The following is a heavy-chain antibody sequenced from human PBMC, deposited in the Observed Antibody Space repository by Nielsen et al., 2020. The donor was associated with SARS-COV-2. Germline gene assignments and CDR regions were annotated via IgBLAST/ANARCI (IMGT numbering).Heavy chain of an antibody. Sequence: SETLSLTCTVSGGSISSADHYWSWIRQPPGKGLEWIGHIYYSGSTYNNPSLRSRVTISLDMSKNQFSLNLTSVTAADTAVYYCAGGYNYGSSFHTWGQGTLVTVSS. D-gene: IGHD5-18*01. CDR2: IYYSGST. CDR3: AGGYNYGSSFHT. J-gene: IGHJ5*02. CDR1: GGSISSADHY. V-gene: IGHV4-30-4*01.